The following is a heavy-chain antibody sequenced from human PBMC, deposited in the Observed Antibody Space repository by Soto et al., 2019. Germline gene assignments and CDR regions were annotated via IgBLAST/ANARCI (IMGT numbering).Heavy chain of an antibody. V-gene: IGHV4-34*01. CDR3: ARGGGAGLVQDYYGMDV. CDR1: GGSFSGYY. Sequence: SETLSLTCAVYGGSFSGYYWSWIRQPPGKGLEWIGEINHSGSTNYNPSLKSRVTISVDTSKNQFALKLSSVTAADTAVYYCARGGGAGLVQDYYGMDVCGQGTTVTVSS. CDR2: INHSGST. D-gene: IGHD6-6*01. J-gene: IGHJ6*02.